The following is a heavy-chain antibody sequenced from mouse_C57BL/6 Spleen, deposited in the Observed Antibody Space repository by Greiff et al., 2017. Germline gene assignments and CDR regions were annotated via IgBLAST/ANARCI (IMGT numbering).Heavy chain of an antibody. CDR3: ARSGHTTVVATY. D-gene: IGHD1-1*01. J-gene: IGHJ2*01. V-gene: IGHV1-64*01. CDR2: IHSNSGSS. Sequence: QVQRQQSGAELVQPGASVKLSCKASGYTFTSYWLHWVKQRPGQGLEWIGMIHSNSGSSNYHEKFKRKATLTVDKDASTTYMHLRRRTSGDAAVDYCARSGHTTVVATYWGQGTTLTVSS. CDR1: GYTFTSYW.